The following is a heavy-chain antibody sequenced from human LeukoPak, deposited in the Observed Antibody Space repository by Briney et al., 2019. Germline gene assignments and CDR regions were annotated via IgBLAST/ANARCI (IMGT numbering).Heavy chain of an antibody. V-gene: IGHV4-59*01. CDR3: ARTTEGGYSYGYFYYYMDV. Sequence: PSETLSLTCAVYGGSFSDYYWSWIRQPPGKVLEWIGYIYYSGGTNYKSSLKSRVTISVDTSRNQFSLKLRSVTAADTAVYYCARTTEGGYSYGYFYYYMDVWGKGTTVTISS. CDR1: GGSFSDYY. CDR2: IYYSGGT. D-gene: IGHD5-18*01. J-gene: IGHJ6*03.